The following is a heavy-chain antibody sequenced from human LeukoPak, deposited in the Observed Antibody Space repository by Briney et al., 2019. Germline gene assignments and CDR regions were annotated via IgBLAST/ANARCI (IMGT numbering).Heavy chain of an antibody. CDR2: ISGSGGST. CDR1: GFTFSSYA. CDR3: AKDPRKHYYYGMDV. V-gene: IGHV3-23*01. J-gene: IGHJ6*02. Sequence: GGSLRLSCAASGFTFSSYAMSWARQAPGKGLEWVSAISGSGGSTYYADSVKGRFTISRDNSKNTLYLQMNSLRAEDTAVYYCAKDPRKHYYYGMDVWGQGTTVTVSS.